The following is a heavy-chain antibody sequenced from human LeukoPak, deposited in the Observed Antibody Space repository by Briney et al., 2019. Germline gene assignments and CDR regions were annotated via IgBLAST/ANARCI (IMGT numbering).Heavy chain of an antibody. J-gene: IGHJ3*02. Sequence: SVKVSCKASGGTFSSSAISWVRQAPGQGLEWMGGIIPIFGTANYAQKFQGRVTIPDYESTRTAYMEISSLRTEDTAVYYCARVRAPMAFDIWGQGTMVTVSS. CDR2: IIPIFGTA. CDR3: ARVRAPMAFDI. CDR1: GGTFSSSA. V-gene: IGHV1-69*13.